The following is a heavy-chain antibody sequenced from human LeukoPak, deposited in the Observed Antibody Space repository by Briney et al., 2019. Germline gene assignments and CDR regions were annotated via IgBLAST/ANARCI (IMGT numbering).Heavy chain of an antibody. Sequence: SVKVSCKASGYNFTGNYMHWVRQAPGQGLEWMGGIIPTSSVPNYAQKFRDRLTISADESARTAYLELSSLTSDDTAVYYCAREPRVGESTSNFWGQGTLVTVSS. CDR3: AREPRVGESTSNF. CDR2: IIPTSSVP. D-gene: IGHD3-16*01. J-gene: IGHJ4*02. V-gene: IGHV1-69*13. CDR1: GYNFTGNY.